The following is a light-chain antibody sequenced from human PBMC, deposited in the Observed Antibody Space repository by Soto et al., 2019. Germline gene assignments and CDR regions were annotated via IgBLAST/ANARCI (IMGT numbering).Light chain of an antibody. J-gene: IGKJ1*01. CDR1: QTVSSS. Sequence: IVLTQSPGTLSSSPGERATLSCRASQTVSSSLAWYQQKPGQAPRLLIYGASSRATGIPDRFSGSGSGTDFTLTISRLEPEDFAMYYCQQYGSSPRTFGQGTKVDIK. V-gene: IGKV3-20*01. CDR2: GAS. CDR3: QQYGSSPRT.